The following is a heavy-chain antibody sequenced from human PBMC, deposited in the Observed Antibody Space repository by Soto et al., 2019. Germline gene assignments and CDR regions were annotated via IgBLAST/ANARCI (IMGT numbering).Heavy chain of an antibody. Sequence: SVKVSCKASGFTFTSSAVQLVRQARVQLLELIVWIVVGIFNTNYSQKFQERFTITMYMSTIKAYMELGSLRSEDTAVYYCAAGYGTMMEGYWGQGTLVTVSS. CDR2: IVVGIFNT. CDR1: GFTFTSSA. CDR3: AAGYGTMMEGY. D-gene: IGHD3-22*01. J-gene: IGHJ4*02. V-gene: IGHV1-58*01.